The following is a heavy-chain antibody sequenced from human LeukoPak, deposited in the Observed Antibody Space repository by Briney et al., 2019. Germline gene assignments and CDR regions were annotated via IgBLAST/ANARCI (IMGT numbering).Heavy chain of an antibody. CDR1: GFTFSSYA. D-gene: IGHD2-2*01. V-gene: IGHV3-23*01. Sequence: PGGSLRLSCVASGFTFSSYAMSWVRQAPGKGLEWVSAISGSGGSTYYADSVKGRFTISRDNSKSTLYLQMNSLRAEDTAVYYCAKDSVYCSSTSCYVYWGQGTLVTVSS. CDR2: ISGSGGST. J-gene: IGHJ4*02. CDR3: AKDSVYCSSTSCYVY.